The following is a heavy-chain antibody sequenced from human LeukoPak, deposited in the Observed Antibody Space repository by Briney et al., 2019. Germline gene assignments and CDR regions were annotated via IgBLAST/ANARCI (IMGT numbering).Heavy chain of an antibody. D-gene: IGHD4-23*01. CDR1: GYTFTGYY. J-gene: IGHJ4*02. V-gene: IGHV1-2*02. Sequence: ASVKVSCKASGYTFTGYYMHWVRQAPGQGLEWMGWINPNSGGTNYAQKFQGRVTMTRDTSISTAYMELSRLRSEDTAVYYCARTYGGNSDFDYWGQGTLVTVSS. CDR3: ARTYGGNSDFDY. CDR2: INPNSGGT.